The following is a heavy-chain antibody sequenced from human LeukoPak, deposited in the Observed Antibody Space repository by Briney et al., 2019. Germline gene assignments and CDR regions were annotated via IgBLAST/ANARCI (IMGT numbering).Heavy chain of an antibody. J-gene: IGHJ4*02. CDR2: INSDGSST. V-gene: IGHV3-74*01. D-gene: IGHD3-10*01. Sequence: GGSLRLSCAASGFTFSSYWMHWFRQAPGKGLVWVSRINSDGSSTSYADPVKGRFTISRDNAKNTLYLQMNSLRAEDTAVYYCARDLRLWFGESPFDYWGQGTLVTVSS. CDR1: GFTFSSYW. CDR3: ARDLRLWFGESPFDY.